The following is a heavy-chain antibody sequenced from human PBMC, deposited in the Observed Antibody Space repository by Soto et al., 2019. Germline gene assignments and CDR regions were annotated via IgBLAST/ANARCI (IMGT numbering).Heavy chain of an antibody. Sequence: TSETLSLACTVSVGSLSSYYWTWIRQPPGKGLEWIGYIYYSGSTNYNPSLKSRVTISVDTSKNQFSLKLSSVTAADTAVYYCARERSSDYRSWFDPWGQGTMVTVSS. CDR2: IYYSGST. D-gene: IGHD3-10*01. CDR3: ARERSSDYRSWFDP. CDR1: VGSLSSYY. J-gene: IGHJ5*02. V-gene: IGHV4-59*01.